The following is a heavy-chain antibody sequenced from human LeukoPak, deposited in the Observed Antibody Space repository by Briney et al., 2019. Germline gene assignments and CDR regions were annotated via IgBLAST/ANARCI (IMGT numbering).Heavy chain of an antibody. D-gene: IGHD2-2*03. J-gene: IGHJ6*03. CDR1: GFTFSSYA. Sequence: QAGGSLRLSCAASGFTFSSYAMSWVRQAPGKGLEWVSAISGSGGSTYYADSVKGRFTISRDNSKNTLYLQMNSLRAEDTAVYDCAKLDPYYYYYMDVWGKGTTVTVSS. CDR3: AKLDPYYYYYMDV. CDR2: ISGSGGST. V-gene: IGHV3-23*01.